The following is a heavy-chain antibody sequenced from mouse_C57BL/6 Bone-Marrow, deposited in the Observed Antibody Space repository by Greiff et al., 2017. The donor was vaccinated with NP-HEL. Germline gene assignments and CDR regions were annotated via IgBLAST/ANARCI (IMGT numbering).Heavy chain of an antibody. CDR3: DRIGTGPFDD. Sequence: QVTLKVSGPGILQPSQTLSLTCSFSGFSLSTFGMGVGWIRPPSGKGLEWLAHIWCDYDKYYNPALKSRLTISKDTSKNQVFLKIANVDTAYTVTYYGDRIGTGPFDDWGQGTTLTVSS. CDR1: GFSLSTFGMG. CDR2: IWCDYDK. J-gene: IGHJ2*01. V-gene: IGHV8-8*01. D-gene: IGHD4-1*01.